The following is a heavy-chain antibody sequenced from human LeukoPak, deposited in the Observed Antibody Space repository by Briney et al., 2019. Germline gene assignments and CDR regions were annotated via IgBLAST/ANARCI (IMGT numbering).Heavy chain of an antibody. CDR1: GGTFSSYA. V-gene: IGHV1-69*05. J-gene: IGHJ4*02. CDR3: ARHVDIVATLIDY. D-gene: IGHD5-12*01. CDR2: IIPIFGTA. Sequence: ASVKVSCKASGGTFSSYAISWVRQAPGQGLEWMGRIIPIFGTANYAQKFQGRVTITTDESTSTAYMELSSLRSEDTAVYYCARHVDIVATLIDYWGQGTLVTVSS.